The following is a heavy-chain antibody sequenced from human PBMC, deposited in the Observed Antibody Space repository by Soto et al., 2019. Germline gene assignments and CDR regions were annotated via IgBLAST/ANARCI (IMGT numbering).Heavy chain of an antibody. V-gene: IGHV2-5*01. J-gene: IGHJ5*02. D-gene: IGHD3-16*02. Sequence: SCPTLVNPTQTLTLTCTFSGFSLSTSGVGXGWIRQPPGKALEWLALIYWNDDKRYSPSLKSRLTITKDTSKNQVVLTMTNMDPVDTATYYCAHRPFLSVYDYVWGSYRYPWFDPWGQGTLVTVSS. CDR1: GFSLSTSGVG. CDR3: AHRPFLSVYDYVWGSYRYPWFDP. CDR2: IYWNDDK.